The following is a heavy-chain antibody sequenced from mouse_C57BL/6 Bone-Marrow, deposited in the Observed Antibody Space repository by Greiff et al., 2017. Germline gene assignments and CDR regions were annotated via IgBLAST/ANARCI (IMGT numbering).Heavy chain of an antibody. D-gene: IGHD2-4*01. V-gene: IGHV1-61*01. J-gene: IGHJ1*03. CDR2: IYPSDSET. CDR3: AGDYDGTGYFDV. Sequence: QVQLQQPGAELVRPGSSVKLSCKASGYTFTSYWMDWVKQRPGQGLEWIGNIYPSDSETHYNQKFKDKATLTVDKSSSTAYMQLSGLTSEDSAVYYCAGDYDGTGYFDVWGTGTTVTVSS. CDR1: GYTFTSYW.